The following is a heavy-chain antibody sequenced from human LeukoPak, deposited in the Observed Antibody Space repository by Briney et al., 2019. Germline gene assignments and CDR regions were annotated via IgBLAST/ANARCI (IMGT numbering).Heavy chain of an antibody. V-gene: IGHV4-34*01. CDR1: GGSISSYY. CDR3: ARRAVLLWFGEKNWFDP. Sequence: SETLSLTCTVSGGSISSYYWSWIRQPPGKGLEWIGEINHSGSTNYNPSLKSRVTISVDTSKNQFSLKLSSVTAADTAVYYCARRAVLLWFGEKNWFDPWGQGTLVTVSS. J-gene: IGHJ5*02. CDR2: INHSGST. D-gene: IGHD3-10*01.